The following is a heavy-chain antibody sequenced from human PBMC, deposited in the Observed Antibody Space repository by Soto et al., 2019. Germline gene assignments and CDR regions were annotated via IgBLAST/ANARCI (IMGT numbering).Heavy chain of an antibody. D-gene: IGHD3-10*01. Sequence: QITLKESGPTLVKPTQTLTLTFTFSGFSLSTSGVGVGWIRQPPRKALEWLALIYCDDDKRYSPSLKSRLTIINDTSTHKVVLTKTNMDPVDTATYYCARRHGELKIYYYYGMDVWGQGTTVTVSS. CDR2: IYCDDDK. J-gene: IGHJ6*02. CDR1: GFSLSTSGVG. V-gene: IGHV2-5*02. CDR3: ARRHGELKIYYYYGMDV.